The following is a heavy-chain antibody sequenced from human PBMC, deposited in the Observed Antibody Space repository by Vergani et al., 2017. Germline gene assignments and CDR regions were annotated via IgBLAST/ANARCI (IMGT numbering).Heavy chain of an antibody. CDR3: ARDRAYCGGDCYPAKGAEYFQH. V-gene: IGHV1-69*01. J-gene: IGHJ1*01. CDR1: GGTFSSYA. D-gene: IGHD2-21*02. Sequence: QVQLVQSGAEVKKPGSSVKVSCKASGGTFSSYAISWVRQAPGQGLEWMGGIIPIFGTANYAQKFQGRVTITADDSTSTAYMELSSLRSEDTAVYYCARDRAYCGGDCYPAKGAEYFQHWGQGTLVTVSS. CDR2: IIPIFGTA.